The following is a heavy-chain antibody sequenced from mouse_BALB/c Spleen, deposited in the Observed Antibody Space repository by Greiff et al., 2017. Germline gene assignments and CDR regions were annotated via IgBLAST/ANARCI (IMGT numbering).Heavy chain of an antibody. J-gene: IGHJ3*01. V-gene: IGHV5-17*02. Sequence: EVQGVESGGGLVQPGGSRKLSCAASGFTFSSFGMHWVRQAPEKGLEWVAYISSGSSTIYYADTVKGRFTISRDNPKNTLFLQMTSLRSEDTAMYYCARSGAYYRYAWFAYWGQGTLVTVSA. CDR1: GFTFSSFG. CDR2: ISSGSSTI. CDR3: ARSGAYYRYAWFAY. D-gene: IGHD2-14*01.